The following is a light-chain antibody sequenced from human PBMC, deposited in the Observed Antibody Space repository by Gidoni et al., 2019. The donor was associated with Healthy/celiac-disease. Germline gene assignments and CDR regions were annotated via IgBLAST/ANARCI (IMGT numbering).Light chain of an antibody. Sequence: EIVLTQSPATLSLSPGERATLSGRASQSVSSNLAWYPQKPGQAPRLLIYDASNRATGIPARFSGRGSGTVFPLTIRSLEPEDFAVYYCQQRSIFGPETKVDIK. J-gene: IGKJ3*01. CDR1: QSVSSN. CDR3: QQRSI. CDR2: DAS. V-gene: IGKV3-11*01.